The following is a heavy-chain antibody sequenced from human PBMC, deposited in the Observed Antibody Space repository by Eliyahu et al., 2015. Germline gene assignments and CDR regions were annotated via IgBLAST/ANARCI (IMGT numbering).Heavy chain of an antibody. CDR2: VDPSDGKT. V-gene: IGHV1-46*01. J-gene: IGHJ1*01. CDR1: GYSFGNYY. CDR3: ARSPYFQH. Sequence: QVQLVQSGAAVKKPGASVKVSCKSSGYSFGNYYIHLVRPAPWPGAEWVGRVDPSDGKTVYSPKSQGRVTITMDTSTSTVYMELTSLISDDTAMYYCARSPYFQHWGQGTMVIVSS.